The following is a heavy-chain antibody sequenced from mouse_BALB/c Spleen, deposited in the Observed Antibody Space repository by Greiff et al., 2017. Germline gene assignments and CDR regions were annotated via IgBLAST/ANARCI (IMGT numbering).Heavy chain of an antibody. CDR2: ISSGGSYT. V-gene: IGHV5-6*02. Sequence: EVMLVESGGDLVKPGGSLKLSCATSGFTFSSYGMSWVRQTPDKRLEWVATISSGGSYTYYPDSVKGRFTISRDNAKNTLYLQMSSLKSEDTAMYYCARNYDYLGNYAMDYWGQGTSVTVSS. J-gene: IGHJ4*01. CDR1: GFTFSSYG. D-gene: IGHD2-4*01. CDR3: ARNYDYLGNYAMDY.